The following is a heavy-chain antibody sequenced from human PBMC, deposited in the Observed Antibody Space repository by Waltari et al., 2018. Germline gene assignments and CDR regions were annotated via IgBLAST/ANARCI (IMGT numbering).Heavy chain of an antibody. Sequence: EVPRVESVGGLVQPAGSRRPSGASSGFTVSSTYMSGVRRAPGKGLGWVSVIYSRGSTYYADSVKGRFTISRDNSKNTLYLQMNSLRAEDTAVYYCARVSTMIDSSGYYPYYYYGMDVWGQGTTVTVSS. CDR2: IYSRGST. D-gene: IGHD3-22*01. CDR3: ARVSTMIDSSGYYPYYYYGMDV. CDR1: GFTVSSTY. J-gene: IGHJ6*02. V-gene: IGHV3-53*01.